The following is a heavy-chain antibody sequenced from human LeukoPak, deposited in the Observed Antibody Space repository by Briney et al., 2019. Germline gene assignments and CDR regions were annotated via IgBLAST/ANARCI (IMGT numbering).Heavy chain of an antibody. CDR3: TRNAGSVGASYDY. CDR2: IYYSGST. V-gene: IGHV4-39*01. D-gene: IGHD2-15*01. Sequence: SETLSLTCTVSGGSISSSSYYWGWIRQPPGKGLEWIGSIYYSGSTYYNPSLKSRVTISVDTSKNQFSLKLSSVTAADTAVYYCTRNAGSVGASYDYWGQGTLVTVSS. J-gene: IGHJ4*02. CDR1: GGSISSSSYY.